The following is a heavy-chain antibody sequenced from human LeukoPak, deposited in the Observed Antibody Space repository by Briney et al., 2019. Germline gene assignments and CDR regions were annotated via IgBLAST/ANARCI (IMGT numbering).Heavy chain of an antibody. CDR2: IYHSGST. CDR3: ARTRFLEWLHLDY. J-gene: IGHJ4*02. V-gene: IGHV4-38-2*01. CDR1: GYSISSDNY. D-gene: IGHD3-3*01. Sequence: SETLSLTCAVSGYSISSDNYWVWIRQPPGQGLEWTGGIYHSGSTYYNPSLKSRVTMSVDTSKNQFSLKLSSVTAADTAVYYCARTRFLEWLHLDYWGQGTLVTVSS.